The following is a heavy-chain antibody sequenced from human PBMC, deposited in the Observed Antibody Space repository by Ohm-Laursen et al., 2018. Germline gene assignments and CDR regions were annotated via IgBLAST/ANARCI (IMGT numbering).Heavy chain of an antibody. J-gene: IGHJ4*02. Sequence: TLSLTCTVSGDSIRSSGHYWNWIRQPPGKALEWLALIYWNDDKRYSPSLKSRLTITKDTSKNQVVLTMTNMDPVDTATYYCAHREMLRGVITYWGQGTLVTVSS. D-gene: IGHD3-10*01. CDR3: AHREMLRGVITY. CDR2: IYWNDDK. V-gene: IGHV2-5*01. CDR1: GDSIRSSGHY.